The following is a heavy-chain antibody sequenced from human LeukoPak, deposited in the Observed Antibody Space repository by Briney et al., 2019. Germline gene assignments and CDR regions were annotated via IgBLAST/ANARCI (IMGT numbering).Heavy chain of an antibody. CDR3: AKDSAEGSSWYYYFDY. CDR1: GFTFRSYA. CDR2: ITASGAGT. Sequence: GGSLRLSCAASGFTFRSYAMSWVRQAPGRGLERVSAITASGAGTYYADSVKGRFTISRDNSKNTLYLQMNSLRAEDTAVYYCAKDSAEGSSWYYYFDYWGQGTLVTVSS. V-gene: IGHV3-23*01. D-gene: IGHD6-13*01. J-gene: IGHJ4*02.